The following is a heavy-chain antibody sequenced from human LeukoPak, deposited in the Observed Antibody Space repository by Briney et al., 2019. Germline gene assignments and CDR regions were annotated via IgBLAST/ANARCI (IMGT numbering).Heavy chain of an antibody. CDR3: TSGSSWYYAFDI. D-gene: IGHD6-13*01. J-gene: IGHJ3*02. CDR1: GFTFSSYW. CDR2: IRSKANSYAT. V-gene: IGHV3-73*01. Sequence: PGGSLRLSCAASGFTFSSYWMSWVRQASGKGLEWVGRIRSKANSYATAYAASVKGRFTISRDDSKNTAFLQMNSLKTEDTAVYYCTSGSSWYYAFDIWGQGTMVTVTS.